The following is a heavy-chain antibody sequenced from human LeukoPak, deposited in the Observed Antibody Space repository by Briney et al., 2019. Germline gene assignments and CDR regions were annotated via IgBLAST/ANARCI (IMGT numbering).Heavy chain of an antibody. CDR3: ARAYYDSSGVDP. D-gene: IGHD3-22*01. Sequence: EASVKVSCKASGYTFTNYDINWVRQAPGQGLEWMGWMHPNSGNTGYAQKFQDRVTMTRNTSIRTAYMELSSLRSEDTAVYYCARAYYDSSGVDPWGRGTLVTVSS. J-gene: IGHJ2*01. CDR2: MHPNSGNT. CDR1: GYTFTNYD. V-gene: IGHV1-8*01.